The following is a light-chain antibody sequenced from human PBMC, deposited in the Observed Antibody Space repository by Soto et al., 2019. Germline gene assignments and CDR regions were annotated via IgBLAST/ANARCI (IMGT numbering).Light chain of an antibody. V-gene: IGKV1-39*01. CDR3: MQSVQFPRT. CDR2: EVS. J-gene: IGKJ4*01. Sequence: DIQMTQSPSSLSASVGDRVTIICRASQSISSYLNWYQQKPGKAPKLLIFEVSNHFSGVSDRFSGSGSGTDFTLKISRVEAEDVGVYYCMQSVQFPRTFGGGTKVDIK. CDR1: QSISSY.